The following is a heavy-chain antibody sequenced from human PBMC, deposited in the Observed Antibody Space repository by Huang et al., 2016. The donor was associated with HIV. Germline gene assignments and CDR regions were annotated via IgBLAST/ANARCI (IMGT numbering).Heavy chain of an antibody. Sequence: QVQLKQWGAGLLKPSETLSLTCAVYGGAFRVSSWTWILQFPEKGLEWIGDINHNGKILYHPSLSARVTISTDTSKNHFSLHLTSVTAADTALYYCARGFNYYASDNLGVYYFDSWGLGTLVTVSP. CDR3: ARGFNYYASDNLGVYYFDS. V-gene: IGHV4-34*02. CDR1: GGAFRVSS. J-gene: IGHJ4*02. D-gene: IGHD3-10*01. CDR2: INHNGKI.